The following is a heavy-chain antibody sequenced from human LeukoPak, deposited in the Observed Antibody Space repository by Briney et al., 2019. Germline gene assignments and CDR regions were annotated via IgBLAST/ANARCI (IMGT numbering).Heavy chain of an antibody. CDR1: AFTFSSCW. V-gene: IGHV3-7*01. J-gene: IGHJ4*02. Sequence: GGSLRLSCVASAFTFSSCWMSWVRQAPGKGLEWVANIRQDGSDKYYVDSVKGRFTISRDNARNSLYLQMNSLRAEDTAVYYCARDGGTGIPFDYWGQGTLVTVSS. CDR2: IRQDGSDK. CDR3: ARDGGTGIPFDY. D-gene: IGHD1-1*01.